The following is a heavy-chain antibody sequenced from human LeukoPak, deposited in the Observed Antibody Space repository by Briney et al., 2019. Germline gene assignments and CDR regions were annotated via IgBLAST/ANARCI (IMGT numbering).Heavy chain of an antibody. V-gene: IGHV4-39*07. CDR3: ARVRCSGGSCPYYYYYYYMDV. D-gene: IGHD2-15*01. CDR1: GGSISSSSYY. CDR2: IHYSGST. J-gene: IGHJ6*03. Sequence: SETLSLTCTVSGGSISSSSYYWAWIRQPPDKGLEWIGSIHYSGSTYYNPSLQSRVTISIDTSKNQFSLKLSFVTAADTAVYYCARVRCSGGSCPYYYYYYYMDVWGKGTTVTVSS.